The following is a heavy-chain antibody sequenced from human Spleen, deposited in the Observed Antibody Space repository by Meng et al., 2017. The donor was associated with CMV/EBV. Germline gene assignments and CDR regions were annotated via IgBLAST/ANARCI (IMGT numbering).Heavy chain of an antibody. J-gene: IGHJ4*02. V-gene: IGHV4-39*07. CDR2: IYYSGST. D-gene: IGHD3-10*01. CDR3: AREVGYYGSESFDYFDY. CDR1: GDSINNSSYY. Sequence: QLHLQQSGPGLLKPSETLSLTCTVSGDSINNSSYYWGWIRQPPGKGLEWIRTIYYSGSTYYNPSLKSRVTISVDTSKKQFSLQLTSVTAADTAVYYCAREVGYYGSESFDYFDYWGQGALVTVSS.